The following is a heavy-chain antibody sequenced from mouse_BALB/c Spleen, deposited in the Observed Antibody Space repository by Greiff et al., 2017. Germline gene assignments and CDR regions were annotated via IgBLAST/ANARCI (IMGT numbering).Heavy chain of an antibody. CDR3: ARSGY. Sequence: QVHVKQSGPELVKPGASVKMSCKASGYTFTDYVISWVKQRTGQGLEWIGEIYPGSGSTYYNEKFKGKATLTADKSSNTAYMQLSSPTSEDSAVYFCARSGYWGQGTTLTVSS. V-gene: IGHV1-77*01. J-gene: IGHJ2*01. CDR2: IYPGSGST. D-gene: IGHD3-1*01. CDR1: GYTFTDYV.